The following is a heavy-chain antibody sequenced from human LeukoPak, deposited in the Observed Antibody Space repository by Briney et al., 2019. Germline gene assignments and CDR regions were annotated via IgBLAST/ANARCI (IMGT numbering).Heavy chain of an antibody. CDR2: ISGSGGST. CDR3: ASNIVADYDAFDI. J-gene: IGHJ3*02. D-gene: IGHD6-13*01. CDR1: GFTFSSYA. V-gene: IGHV3-23*01. Sequence: GGSLRLSCAASGFTFSSYAMSWVRQAPGKGLEWVSAISGSGGSTYYADSVKGRFTISRDNSKNTLYLQMNSLRAEDTAVYYCASNIVADYDAFDIWGQGTMVTVSS.